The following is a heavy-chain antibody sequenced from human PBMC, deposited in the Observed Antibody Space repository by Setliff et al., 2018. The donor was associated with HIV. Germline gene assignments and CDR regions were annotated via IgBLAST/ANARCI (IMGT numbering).Heavy chain of an antibody. CDR3: AREPTYYYDSSVPHDAFDI. J-gene: IGHJ3*02. Sequence: ASVKVSCKVSGYTLTELSMHWVRQAPGKGLEWMGGFDPEDGETIYAQKFQGRVTMTEDTSTDTAYMELSSLRSDDTAVYYCAREPTYYYDSSVPHDAFDIWGQGTMVTVSS. CDR1: GYTLTELS. V-gene: IGHV1-24*01. CDR2: FDPEDGET. D-gene: IGHD3-22*01.